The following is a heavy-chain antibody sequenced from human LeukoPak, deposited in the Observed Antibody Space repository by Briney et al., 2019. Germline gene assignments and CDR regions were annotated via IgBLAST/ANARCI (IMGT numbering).Heavy chain of an antibody. CDR1: GGTFSSYA. V-gene: IGHV1-69*05. J-gene: IGHJ4*02. Sequence: ASVKVSCKASGGTFSSYAISWVRQAPGQGLEWMGGIIPIFGTANYAQKFQGRVTITTDESTSTAYMELSSLRSEDTAVYYCARRALDYYDSSGLFDWGQGTLVTVSS. CDR2: IIPIFGTA. CDR3: ARRALDYYDSSGLFD. D-gene: IGHD3-22*01.